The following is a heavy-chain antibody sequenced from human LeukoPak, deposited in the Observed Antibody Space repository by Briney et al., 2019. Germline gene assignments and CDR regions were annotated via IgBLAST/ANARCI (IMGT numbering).Heavy chain of an antibody. V-gene: IGHV1-69-2*01. J-gene: IGHJ4*02. Sequence: VASVEVSCKVSGYTFSDYYMHWVQQAPGKGLEWMGLVDPEDGETIYAEKFQGRVTITADTSTDTAYMELSSLRSEDTAVYYCATDPNGLPGGYWGQGTLVTVSP. CDR1: GYTFSDYY. CDR3: ATDPNGLPGGY. CDR2: VDPEDGET. D-gene: IGHD3-16*01.